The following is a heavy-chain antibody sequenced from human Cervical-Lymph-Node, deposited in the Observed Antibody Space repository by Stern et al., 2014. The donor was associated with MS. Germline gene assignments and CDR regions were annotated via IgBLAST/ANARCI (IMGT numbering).Heavy chain of an antibody. D-gene: IGHD2-21*02. J-gene: IGHJ6*02. CDR3: ATPAAVTVGSMDV. CDR1: GGTFSSHA. Sequence: QLVQSGAEVMKPGSSVKVSCKASGGTFSSHAINWVRQAPGQGLEWVGGIIPIFDTPNYARKFQGRVTITADESTNTAHLELSSLRSDDTAVYYCATPAAVTVGSMDVWGHGTTVIVSS. CDR2: IIPIFDTP. V-gene: IGHV1-69*01.